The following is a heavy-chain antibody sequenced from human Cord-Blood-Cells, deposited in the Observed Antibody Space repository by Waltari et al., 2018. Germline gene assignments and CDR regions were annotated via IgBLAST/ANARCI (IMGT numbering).Heavy chain of an antibody. Sequence: EVQLVESGGGLVKPGRSLRLSCTASGFTFGDYAMSWFRQAPGKGLEWVGFIRSKAYVGTTEYAASVKGRFTISRDDSKSIAYLQMNSLKTEDTAVYYCTRVFYGSGSYYNVDYWGQGTLVTVSS. V-gene: IGHV3-49*05. CDR2: IRSKAYVGTT. J-gene: IGHJ4*02. CDR3: TRVFYGSGSYYNVDY. CDR1: GFTFGDYA. D-gene: IGHD3-10*01.